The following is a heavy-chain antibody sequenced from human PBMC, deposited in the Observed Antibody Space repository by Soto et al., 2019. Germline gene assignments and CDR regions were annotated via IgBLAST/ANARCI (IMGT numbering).Heavy chain of an antibody. CDR3: ARVNGVVPAYMDV. J-gene: IGHJ6*03. CDR2: IYYSGST. V-gene: IGHV4-31*03. D-gene: IGHD2-2*01. Sequence: SETLSLTCTVSGGSISSGGYYWSWIRQHPGKGLEWIGYIYYSGSTYYNPSLKSRVTISVDTSKNQFSLKLSSVTAADTAVYYCARVNGVVPAYMDVWGQGTTVTVSS. CDR1: GGSISSGGYY.